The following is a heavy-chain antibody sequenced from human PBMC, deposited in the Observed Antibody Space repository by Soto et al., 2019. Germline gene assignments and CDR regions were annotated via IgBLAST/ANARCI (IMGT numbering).Heavy chain of an antibody. J-gene: IGHJ4*02. D-gene: IGHD4-17*01. Sequence: LRLSCAASGFTISSYGMHWVRQAPGKGLEWVALIWYDGSNQYYADSVKGRFTISRDTSKNTLFLQMNSLRAEDTAVYFCARGRDTMTTVTEIDSWGQGTLVTVSS. CDR3: ARGRDTMTTVTEIDS. V-gene: IGHV3-33*01. CDR2: IWYDGSNQ. CDR1: GFTISSYG.